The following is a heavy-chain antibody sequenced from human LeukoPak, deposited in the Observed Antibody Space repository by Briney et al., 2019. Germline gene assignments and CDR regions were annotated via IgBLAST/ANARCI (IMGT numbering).Heavy chain of an antibody. CDR2: ISSSSSYI. V-gene: IGHV3-21*01. J-gene: IGHJ4*02. CDR3: ARDKPYSSSWVV. Sequence: GGSLRLSCAASGFTFSSYSMNWVRQAPGKGLEWVSSISSSSSYIYYADSVKGRFTISRDSAKNSLYLQMNSLRAEDTAVYYCARDKPYSSSWVVWGQGTLVTVSS. D-gene: IGHD6-13*01. CDR1: GFTFSSYS.